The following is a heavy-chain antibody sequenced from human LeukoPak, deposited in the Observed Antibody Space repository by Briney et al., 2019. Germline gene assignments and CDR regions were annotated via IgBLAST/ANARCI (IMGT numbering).Heavy chain of an antibody. CDR1: GYTFTGYY. J-gene: IGHJ5*02. CDR2: INPNSGGT. V-gene: IGHV1-2*06. Sequence: ASVKVSCKASGYTFTGYYMHWVRQAPGQGLEWMGRINPNSGGTNYAQKFQGRVTITRNTSISTAYMELSSLRSEDTAVYYCARGGYYDFWSGYYNWFDPWGQGTLVTVSS. D-gene: IGHD3-3*01. CDR3: ARGGYYDFWSGYYNWFDP.